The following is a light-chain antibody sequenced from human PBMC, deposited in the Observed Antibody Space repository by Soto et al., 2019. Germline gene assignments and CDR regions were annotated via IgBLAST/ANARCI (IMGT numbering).Light chain of an antibody. CDR1: QTVSSN. CDR3: QQYGTSEII. V-gene: IGKV3-15*01. Sequence: EIVMTPSPTTPSVSPGEGATLSCRASQTVSSNLAWYQQKLGQAPRLLIYGASTRATGVPARFSGSGSGTEFTLTISSLQSEDFAVYYCQQYGTSEIIFGQGTRLEIK. J-gene: IGKJ5*01. CDR2: GAS.